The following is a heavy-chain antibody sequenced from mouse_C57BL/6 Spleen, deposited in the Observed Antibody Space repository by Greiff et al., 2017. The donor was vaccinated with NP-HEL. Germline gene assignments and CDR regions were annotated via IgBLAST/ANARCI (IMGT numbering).Heavy chain of an antibody. V-gene: IGHV5-17*01. CDR1: GFTFSDYG. J-gene: IGHJ1*03. D-gene: IGHD1-1*01. CDR2: ISSGSSTI. CDR3: ARSGSSYRYFDV. Sequence: EVMLVESGGGLVKPGGSLKLSCAASGFTFSDYGMHWVRQAPEKGLEWVAYISSGSSTIYYADTVKGRFTISRDNAKNTLFLQMTSLRSEDTAMYYCARSGSSYRYFDVWGTGTTVTVSS.